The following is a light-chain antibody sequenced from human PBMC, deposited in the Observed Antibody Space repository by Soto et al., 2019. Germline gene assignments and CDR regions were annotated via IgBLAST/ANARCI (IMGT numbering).Light chain of an antibody. Sequence: EIVMTQSPATLSVSPGERATLSCRASQSVSSNLAWYQQKPGQAPRLLIYGASTRATGIPARFSGSGSGTEFTLTISSLQSEDFAVYYCQQYNNWPLRSITFGQGTRLEIK. CDR1: QSVSSN. V-gene: IGKV3-15*01. CDR3: QQYNNWPLRSIT. J-gene: IGKJ5*01. CDR2: GAS.